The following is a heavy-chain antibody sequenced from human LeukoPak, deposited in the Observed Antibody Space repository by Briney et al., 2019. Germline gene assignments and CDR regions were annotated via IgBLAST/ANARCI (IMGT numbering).Heavy chain of an antibody. V-gene: IGHV3-30*03. D-gene: IGHD3-9*01. CDR2: ISYDGSNK. CDR1: GFTFSSYG. Sequence: SGGSLRLSCAASGFTFSSYGMHWVRQAPGKGLEWVAVISYDGSNKYYADSVKGRFTISRDNSKNTVYLQMNSLRAEDTAVYYCASGYFDWLLPDYWGQGTLVTVSS. J-gene: IGHJ4*02. CDR3: ASGYFDWLLPDY.